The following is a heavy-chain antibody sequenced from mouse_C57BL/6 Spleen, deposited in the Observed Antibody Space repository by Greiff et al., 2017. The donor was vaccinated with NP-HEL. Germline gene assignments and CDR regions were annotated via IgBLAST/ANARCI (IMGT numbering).Heavy chain of an antibody. CDR3: ASHGSTPSYAMDY. CDR1: GFSLTSYG. V-gene: IGHV2-2*01. CDR2: IWSGGST. J-gene: IGHJ4*01. D-gene: IGHD1-1*01. Sequence: VQLQQSGPGLVQPSQSLSITCTVSGFSLTSYGVHWVRQSPGKGLEWLGVIWSGGSTDYNAAFISRLSISKDNSKSQVFFKMNSLQADDTAIYYCASHGSTPSYAMDYWGQGTSVTVSS.